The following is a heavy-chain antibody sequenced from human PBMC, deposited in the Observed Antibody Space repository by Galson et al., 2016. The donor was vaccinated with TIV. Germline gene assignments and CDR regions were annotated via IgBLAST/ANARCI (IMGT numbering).Heavy chain of an antibody. V-gene: IGHV3-23*01. Sequence: LEWLSTIRPSATRTYYSDSVKDRFTTSRDDSSNTLFLQMNGLRAEDTAMYFCARETGGSGWYTVDYWGQGALVIVSS. CDR2: IRPSATRT. J-gene: IGHJ4*02. CDR3: ARETGGSGWYTVDY. D-gene: IGHD6-19*01.